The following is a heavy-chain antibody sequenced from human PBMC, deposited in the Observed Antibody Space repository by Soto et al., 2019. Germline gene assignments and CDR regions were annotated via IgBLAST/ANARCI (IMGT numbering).Heavy chain of an antibody. CDR3: ARDLGYCRSGTCSREWFDP. J-gene: IGHJ5*02. Sequence: QVQLVQSGAEVKKPGASVKVSCKASGYTFTTHGISWVRQAPGQGLEWMGWVSGDNGHTNYAQRLQGRVTMTTDTSTNTAYMELRSLRSDDTAVYYCARDLGYCRSGTCSREWFDPWGQGTLVTVSS. V-gene: IGHV1-18*01. CDR2: VSGDNGHT. D-gene: IGHD2-15*01. CDR1: GYTFTTHG.